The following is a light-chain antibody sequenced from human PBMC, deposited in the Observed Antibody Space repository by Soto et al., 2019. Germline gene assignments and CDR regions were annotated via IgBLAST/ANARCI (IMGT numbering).Light chain of an antibody. CDR1: SSDVGGYNY. CDR2: EVN. CDR3: SSFTSTSTYV. J-gene: IGLJ1*01. Sequence: QSALTQPASVSGSPGQSITISCTGTSSDVGGYNYVSWYQQHPGKAPKLMIYEVNNRPSGVSNRFSGSKSGNTASPTISGLQAEDEADYYCSSFTSTSTYVFGTGTKVTVL. V-gene: IGLV2-14*01.